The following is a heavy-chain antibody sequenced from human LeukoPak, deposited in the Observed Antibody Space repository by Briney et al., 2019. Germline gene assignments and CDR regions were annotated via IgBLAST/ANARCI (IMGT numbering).Heavy chain of an antibody. CDR3: ARSASWREVPAAMGWFDP. D-gene: IGHD2-2*01. V-gene: IGHV4-31*03. CDR1: GGSISSSGYY. Sequence: PSETLSLTCTVSGGSISSSGYYWSWSRQHPGKDLEWIGYIYYSGSTYYNPSLKSRVTISVDTSKNQFSLKLSSVTAADTAVYYCARSASWREVPAAMGWFDPWGQGILVTVSS. J-gene: IGHJ5*02. CDR2: IYYSGST.